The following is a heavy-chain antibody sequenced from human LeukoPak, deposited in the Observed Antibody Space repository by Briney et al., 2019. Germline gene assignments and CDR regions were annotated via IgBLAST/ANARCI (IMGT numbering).Heavy chain of an antibody. V-gene: IGHV4-39*01. CDR1: GGSISSSSYY. Sequence: SETLSLTCTVSGGSISSSSYYWGWIRQPPGKGLEWIGSIYYSGSTYYNPSLKRRVTISVDTSKNQFSLKLSSVTAADTAVYYCARPQYSSGWYFAFDYWGQGTLVTVSS. CDR3: ARPQYSSGWYFAFDY. CDR2: IYYSGST. D-gene: IGHD6-19*01. J-gene: IGHJ4*02.